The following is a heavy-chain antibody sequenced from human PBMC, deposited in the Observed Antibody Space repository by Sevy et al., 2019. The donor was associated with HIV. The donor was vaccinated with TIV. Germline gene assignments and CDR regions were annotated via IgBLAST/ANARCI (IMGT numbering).Heavy chain of an antibody. J-gene: IGHJ6*02. CDR2: ISYDGSDK. D-gene: IGHD1-1*01. V-gene: IGHV3-30*04. CDR1: GFAFSNYYA. Sequence: GGSLRLSCAASGFAFSNYYAMHWVRQAPGKGLEWVALISYDGSDKYYADSVKGRFTISRDNFKNTLYLQMNSLTTEDTAVYYCARARANCVDHYFFYAMDVWGQGTTVTVSS. CDR3: ARARANCVDHYFFYAMDV.